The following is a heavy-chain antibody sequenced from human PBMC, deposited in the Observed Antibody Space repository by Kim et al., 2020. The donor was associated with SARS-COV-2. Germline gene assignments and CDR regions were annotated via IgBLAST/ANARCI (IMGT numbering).Heavy chain of an antibody. J-gene: IGHJ6*02. CDR3: ATGDYGDFDQNYYGMDV. V-gene: IGHV3-7*04. D-gene: IGHD4-17*01. Sequence: VKGRFTISRDNAKNSLYLQMNSLRAEDTAVYYCATGDYGDFDQNYYGMDVWGQGTTVTVSS.